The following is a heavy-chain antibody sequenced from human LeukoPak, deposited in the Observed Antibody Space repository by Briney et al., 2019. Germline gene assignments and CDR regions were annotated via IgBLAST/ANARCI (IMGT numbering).Heavy chain of an antibody. Sequence: PGGSLRLSCAASGFTFSSYVMHWVRQAPGKGLEWVAVIWYDGSNKYYADSVKGRFTISRDNSKNTLYLQTNSLRAEDTAVYYCARDGGLYSSSWFDYWGQGTLVTVSS. CDR3: ARDGGLYSSSWFDY. V-gene: IGHV3-33*01. J-gene: IGHJ4*02. D-gene: IGHD6-13*01. CDR2: IWYDGSNK. CDR1: GFTFSSYV.